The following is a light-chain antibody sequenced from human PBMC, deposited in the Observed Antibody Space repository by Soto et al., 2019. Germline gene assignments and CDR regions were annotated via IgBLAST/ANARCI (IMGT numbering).Light chain of an antibody. CDR1: HSGSSDY. Sequence: GLTQSAGTLDLSPGEGGSLXCRASHSGSSDYLAWYQRRPRQGPRLLIYGASSRAIGLPDRFSGSGSGTDCTLTISRLEPGESAVDFCQHYSSQTFGQGTKVDI. J-gene: IGKJ1*01. CDR2: GAS. CDR3: QHYSSQT. V-gene: IGKV3-20*01.